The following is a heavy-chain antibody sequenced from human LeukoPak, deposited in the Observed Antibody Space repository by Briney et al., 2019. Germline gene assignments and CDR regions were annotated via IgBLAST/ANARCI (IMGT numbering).Heavy chain of an antibody. CDR1: GYTFTNYG. V-gene: IGHV1-18*01. D-gene: IGHD6-6*01. Sequence: ASVKVSCKASGYTFTNYGISWVRQAPGQGLEWLGWLSAYNGKTAYAQKLQGRVTMTRDTSISTAYMELSRLRSDDTAVYYCAREGYSSSSGEFDYWGQGTLVTVSS. CDR2: LSAYNGKT. CDR3: AREGYSSSSGEFDY. J-gene: IGHJ4*02.